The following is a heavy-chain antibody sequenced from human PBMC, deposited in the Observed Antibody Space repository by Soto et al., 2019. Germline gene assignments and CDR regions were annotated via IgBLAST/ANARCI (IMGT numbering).Heavy chain of an antibody. CDR2: IYYSGTT. J-gene: IGHJ6*02. V-gene: IGHV4-39*07. CDR1: GGSISSSSYY. CDR3: AKAGGIAVARDYYYGMDV. D-gene: IGHD6-19*01. Sequence: PSETLSLTCTVSGGSISSSSYYWGWIRQPPGKGLEWIGSIYYSGTTNYNPSLKSRVTISVDKSKNQFSLNLSSVTAADTAVYYCAKAGGIAVARDYYYGMDVWGQGTTVTVSS.